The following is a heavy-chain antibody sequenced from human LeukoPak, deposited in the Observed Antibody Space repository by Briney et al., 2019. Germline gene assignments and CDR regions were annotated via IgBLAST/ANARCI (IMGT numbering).Heavy chain of an antibody. CDR3: ARDRDDTMVRGPSGGWFDP. D-gene: IGHD3-10*01. Sequence: KPSETLSLTCTVSGGSISSYYWSWIRQPAGKGLEWIGRIYTSGSTNYNPSLKSRVTMSVDTSKNQFSLKLSSVTAADTAVYYCARDRDDTMVRGPSGGWFDPWGQGTLVTVSS. V-gene: IGHV4-4*07. CDR1: GGSISSYY. J-gene: IGHJ5*02. CDR2: IYTSGST.